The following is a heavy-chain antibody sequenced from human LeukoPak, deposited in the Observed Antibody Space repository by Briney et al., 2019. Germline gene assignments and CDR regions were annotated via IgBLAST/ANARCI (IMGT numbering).Heavy chain of an antibody. D-gene: IGHD3-10*01. CDR2: ISGSGGST. J-gene: IGHJ4*02. V-gene: IGHV3-23*01. Sequence: GGSLRLSCAASGFTFSSYAMSWVRQAPGKGLEWVSAISGSGGSTYYADSVKGRFTISRDNSKNTLYLQMNSLRAEDTAVYYCAKGDVLLWFGELPTHFDYWGQGTLVTVSS. CDR3: AKGDVLLWFGELPTHFDY. CDR1: GFTFSSYA.